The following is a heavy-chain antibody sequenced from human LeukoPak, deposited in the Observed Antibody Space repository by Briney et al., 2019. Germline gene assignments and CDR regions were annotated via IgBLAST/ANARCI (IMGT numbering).Heavy chain of an antibody. Sequence: SETLSLTCTVSGGSISSSSYYWGWIRQPPGKGLEWIGSIYYSGSTYYNPSLKSRVTISVDTSKNQFSLKLSSVTAADTAVYYCARVLLWFGELSSYYYGMDVWGQRTTVTVSS. J-gene: IGHJ6*02. CDR1: GGSISSSSYY. CDR3: ARVLLWFGELSSYYYGMDV. CDR2: IYYSGST. D-gene: IGHD3-10*01. V-gene: IGHV4-39*01.